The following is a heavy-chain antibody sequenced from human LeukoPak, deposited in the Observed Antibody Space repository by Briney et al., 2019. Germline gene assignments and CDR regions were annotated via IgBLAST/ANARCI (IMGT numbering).Heavy chain of an antibody. D-gene: IGHD3-22*01. CDR3: AREIGYYFDNHASRLRGRFDV. Sequence: GGSLRLSCAASGFTFSSNAMSWVRQAPGKGLEWVSAIGGSGGRTDYADSVKGRFTLSRDNSKNTLYMQMNSLRGEDTAVYYCAREIGYYFDNHASRLRGRFDVWGTGTTVIVSS. CDR2: IGGSGGRT. CDR1: GFTFSSNA. J-gene: IGHJ6*04. V-gene: IGHV3-23*01.